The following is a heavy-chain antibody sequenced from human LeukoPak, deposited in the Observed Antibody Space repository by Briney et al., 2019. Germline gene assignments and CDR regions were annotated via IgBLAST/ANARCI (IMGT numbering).Heavy chain of an antibody. V-gene: IGHV4-34*01. Sequence: SETLSLTCAVYGGSFSGYYWSWTRQPPGKGLEWIGEINHSGSTNYNPSLKSRVTISVDTSKNQFSLKLSSVTAADTAVYYCARKVIPREPYYYYYMDVWGKGTTVTVSS. CDR2: INHSGST. D-gene: IGHD1-14*01. CDR1: GGSFSGYY. J-gene: IGHJ6*03. CDR3: ARKVIPREPYYYYYMDV.